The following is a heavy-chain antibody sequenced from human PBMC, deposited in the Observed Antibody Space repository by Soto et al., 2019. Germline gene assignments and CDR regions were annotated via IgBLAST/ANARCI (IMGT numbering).Heavy chain of an antibody. CDR3: ARTHDDYAHGGHYFDY. CDR2: IYPGDSDT. V-gene: IGHV5-51*01. J-gene: IGHJ4*02. CDR1: GYSFTSYW. D-gene: IGHD4-17*01. Sequence: GESLKFSCQRSGYSFTSYWIFWVRQMPEKGLEWMGIIYPGDSDTRYSPSFQGQVTISADKSISTAYLQWSSLKASDTAMYYCARTHDDYAHGGHYFDYWGQGTLVTVSS.